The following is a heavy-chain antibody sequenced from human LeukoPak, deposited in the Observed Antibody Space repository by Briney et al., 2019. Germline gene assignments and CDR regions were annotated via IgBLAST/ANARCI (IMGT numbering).Heavy chain of an antibody. D-gene: IGHD3-10*01. Sequence: GGSLRLSCAASGFSVSSNYMSWVRQAPGKGLEWVGRIKSKTDGGTTDYAAPVKGRFTISRDDSKNTLYLQMNSLKTEDTAVYYCTTDLVESYYFDYWGQGTLVTVSS. J-gene: IGHJ4*02. CDR1: GFSVSSNY. CDR3: TTDLVESYYFDY. CDR2: IKSKTDGGTT. V-gene: IGHV3-15*01.